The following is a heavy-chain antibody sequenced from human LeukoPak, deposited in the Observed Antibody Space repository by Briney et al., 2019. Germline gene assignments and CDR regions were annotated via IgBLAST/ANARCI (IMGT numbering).Heavy chain of an antibody. CDR2: IYYSGST. D-gene: IGHD6-13*01. J-gene: IGHJ4*02. Sequence: SETLSLTCAVSGGSISSYYWSWIRQPPGKGLEWVGYIYYSGSTNYNPSLKSRVTISVDTSKNQFSLKLSSATAADTAVYYCARGMQQLYHFDSWGRGTLVTVSS. CDR1: GGSISSYY. V-gene: IGHV4-59*01. CDR3: ARGMQQLYHFDS.